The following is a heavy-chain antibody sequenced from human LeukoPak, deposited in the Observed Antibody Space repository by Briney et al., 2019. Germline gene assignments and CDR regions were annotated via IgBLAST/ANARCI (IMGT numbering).Heavy chain of an antibody. CDR1: GGSVSSDIYY. CDR3: ARLISIHDAFDI. J-gene: IGHJ3*02. CDR2: IHYSGTT. D-gene: IGHD3-3*02. V-gene: IGHV4-61*01. Sequence: SETLSLTCTVSGGSVSSDIYYWSWIRQPPGKGLEWIGYIHYSGTTNYNPSLKSRVTISVDTSKNQFSLKLSSVTAADTAIYYCARLISIHDAFDIWGQGTLVTVSS.